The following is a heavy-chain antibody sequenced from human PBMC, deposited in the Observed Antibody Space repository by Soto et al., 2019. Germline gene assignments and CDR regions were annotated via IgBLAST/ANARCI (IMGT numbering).Heavy chain of an antibody. D-gene: IGHD3-10*01. CDR3: ARDRSMVRGLNYYYGMDV. CDR2: IGTAGDT. V-gene: IGHV3-13*01. J-gene: IGHJ6*02. CDR1: GFTFSSYD. Sequence: PGGSLRLSCAASGFTFSSYDMHWVRQATGKGLEWVSAIGTAGDTYYPGSVKGRFTISRENAKNSLYLQMNSLRAGDTAVYYCARDRSMVRGLNYYYGMDVWGQGTTVTVSS.